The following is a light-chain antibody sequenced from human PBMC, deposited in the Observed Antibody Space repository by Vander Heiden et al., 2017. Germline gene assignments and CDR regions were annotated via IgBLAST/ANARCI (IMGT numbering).Light chain of an antibody. CDR3: QSYDSNDQGV. CDR2: EDN. CDR1: GGSIAGNY. J-gene: IGLJ2*01. Sequence: FMLTQPHSMSESPGKTVTISCTCYGGSIAGNYVQWFQQRPGGAPTIVIYEDNRRPSGVPDRFSGSIDRSSNSASLTISGLKTEDEADYYCQSYDSNDQGVFGGGTKLTVL. V-gene: IGLV6-57*02.